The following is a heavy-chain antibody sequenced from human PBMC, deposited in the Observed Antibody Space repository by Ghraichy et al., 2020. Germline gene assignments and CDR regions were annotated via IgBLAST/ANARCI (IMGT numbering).Heavy chain of an antibody. CDR2: IYHSGST. V-gene: IGHV4-4*02. D-gene: IGHD2-21*01. Sequence: GTLSLTCAVSGGSISSSNWWSWVRQPPGKGLEWIGEIYHSGSTNYNPSLKSRVTISVDKSKNQFSLKLSSVTAADTAVYYCARVGACGGDCSYYFDYWGQGTLVTVSS. J-gene: IGHJ4*02. CDR1: GGSISSSNW. CDR3: ARVGACGGDCSYYFDY.